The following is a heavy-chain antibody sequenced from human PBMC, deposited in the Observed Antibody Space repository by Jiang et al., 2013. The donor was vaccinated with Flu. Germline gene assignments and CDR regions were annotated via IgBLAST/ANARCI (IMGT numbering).Heavy chain of an antibody. CDR3: ARGGGGDFWSGYYTVYFDY. CDR2: ISAYNGNT. V-gene: IGHV1-18*01. Sequence: SGYTFTSYGISWVRQAPGQGLEWMGWISAYNGNTNYAQKLQGRVTMTTDISTSTAYMELRSLRSDDTAVYYCARGGGGDFWSGYYTVYFDYWGQGTLVTVSS. CDR1: GYTFTSYG. J-gene: IGHJ4*02. D-gene: IGHD3-3*01.